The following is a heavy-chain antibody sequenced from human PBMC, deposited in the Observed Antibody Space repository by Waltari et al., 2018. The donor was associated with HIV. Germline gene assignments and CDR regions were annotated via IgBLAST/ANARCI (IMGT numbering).Heavy chain of an antibody. D-gene: IGHD3-3*01. Sequence: QVQLVQSGAEVTKPGSSVTVSCKTSGGTFSNYAVYWVRQAPGQGLELVGQIIPIFGTTNYAQKFQGRVTITAGESTGTVYMELRSLRSEDTAMYYCARSSPGDDFWSGKLVSWGQGTQVTVSS. J-gene: IGHJ5*02. CDR2: IIPIFGTT. CDR3: ARSSPGDDFWSGKLVS. V-gene: IGHV1-69*01. CDR1: GGTFSNYA.